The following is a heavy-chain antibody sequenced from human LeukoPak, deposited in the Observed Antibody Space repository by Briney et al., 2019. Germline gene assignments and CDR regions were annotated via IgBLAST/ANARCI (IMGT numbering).Heavy chain of an antibody. J-gene: IGHJ3*02. V-gene: IGHV1-2*02. CDR2: INPNSGGT. CDR3: ARADNWNYIGAFDI. CDR1: RYTFTGYY. D-gene: IGHD1-7*01. Sequence: ASVKVSCKASRYTFTGYYMHWVRQAPGQGLEWMGWINPNSGGTNYAQKFQGRVTMTRDTSISTAYMELSRLRSDDTAVYYCARADNWNYIGAFDIWGQGTMVTVSS.